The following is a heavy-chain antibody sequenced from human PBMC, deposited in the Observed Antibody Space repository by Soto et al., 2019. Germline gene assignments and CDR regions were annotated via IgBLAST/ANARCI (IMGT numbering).Heavy chain of an antibody. Sequence: SETLSLTCAVYVGSFIGYYWSWIRQPPGKGLEWIGEINHSGSTNYNPSLKSRVTISVDTSKNQFSLKLSSVTAADTAVYYCARVRAGSYYYYYGMDVWGQGTTVTVSS. J-gene: IGHJ6*02. CDR2: INHSGST. V-gene: IGHV4-34*01. CDR1: VGSFIGYY. D-gene: IGHD3-10*01. CDR3: ARVRAGSYYYYYGMDV.